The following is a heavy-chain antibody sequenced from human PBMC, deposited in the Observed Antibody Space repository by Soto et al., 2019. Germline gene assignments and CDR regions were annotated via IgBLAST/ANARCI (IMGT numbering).Heavy chain of an antibody. CDR1: GYTFTSYA. CDR3: ARDWCSSTSYYLLLFDY. Sequence: GASVKVSCKASGYTFTSYAMHWVRQAPGQRLEWMGWINAGNGNTKYSQKFQGRVTITRDTSASTAYMELSSLRSEDTAVYYCARDWCSSTSYYLLLFDYWGQGTLVTVSS. J-gene: IGHJ4*02. V-gene: IGHV1-3*01. D-gene: IGHD2-2*01. CDR2: INAGNGNT.